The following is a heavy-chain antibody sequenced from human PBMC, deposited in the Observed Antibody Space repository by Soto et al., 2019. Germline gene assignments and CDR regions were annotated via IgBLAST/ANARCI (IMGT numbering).Heavy chain of an antibody. CDR3: ARVSGYDYFDY. V-gene: IGHV4-59*01. Sequence: SETLSLTCTVSGGSISSYYWSWIRQPPGKGLEWIGYIYYSGSTNYNPSLKSRVTISVDTSKNQFSLKLSSVTAADTGVYYCARVSGYDYFDYWGQGPLVTVSS. CDR1: GGSISSYY. CDR2: IYYSGST. J-gene: IGHJ4*02. D-gene: IGHD5-12*01.